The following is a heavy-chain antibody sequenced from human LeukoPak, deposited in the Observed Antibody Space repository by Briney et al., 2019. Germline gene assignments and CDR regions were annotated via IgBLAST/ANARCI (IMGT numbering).Heavy chain of an antibody. V-gene: IGHV3-30*02. D-gene: IGHD2-2*01. CDR3: AKGDQLLRGGFDY. CDR2: IRYDGSNK. Sequence: PGGSLRLSCAASGFAFSSYGMHWVRQAPGKGLEWVAFIRYDGSNKYYADSVKGRFTISRDNSKNTLYLQMNSLRAEDTAVYYCAKGDQLLRGGFDYWGQGTLVTVSS. CDR1: GFAFSSYG. J-gene: IGHJ4*02.